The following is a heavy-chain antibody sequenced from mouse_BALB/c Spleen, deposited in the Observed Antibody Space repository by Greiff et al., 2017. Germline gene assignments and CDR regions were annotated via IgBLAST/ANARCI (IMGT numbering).Heavy chain of an antibody. V-gene: IGHV4-1*02. Sequence: EVKLVESGGGLVQPGGSLKLSCAASGFDFSRYWMSWVRQAPGKGLEWIGEINPDSSTINYTPSLKDKFIISRDNAKNTLYLQMSKVRSEDTALYYCARRGGYYPWFAYWGQGTLVTVSA. J-gene: IGHJ3*01. CDR3: ARRGGYYPWFAY. CDR2: INPDSSTI. CDR1: GFDFSRYW. D-gene: IGHD2-3*01.